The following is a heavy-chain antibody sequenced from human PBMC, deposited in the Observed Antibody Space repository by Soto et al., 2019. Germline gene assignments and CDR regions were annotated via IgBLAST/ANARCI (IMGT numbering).Heavy chain of an antibody. CDR1: GFTFSSYA. V-gene: IGHV3-23*01. J-gene: IGHJ4*02. CDR2: ISGGGGST. Sequence: EVQLLESGGGLVQPGGSLRLSCAASGFTFSSYAMSWVRQAPGKGLEWVSAISGGGGSTYYADSVKGRFTISRDNSKNTLYLQVYSLRDDDTAVDYCAKDVGSGDMVVVVPIKCFDYWGQGTLVTVSS. CDR3: AKDVGSGDMVVVVPIKCFDY. D-gene: IGHD2-15*01.